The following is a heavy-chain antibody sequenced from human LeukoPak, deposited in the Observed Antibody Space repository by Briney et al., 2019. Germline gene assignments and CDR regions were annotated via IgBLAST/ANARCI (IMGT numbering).Heavy chain of an antibody. CDR3: ARGPSQLWYYGMDV. D-gene: IGHD5-18*01. J-gene: IGHJ6*02. CDR1: GYTFTGYY. Sequence: ASVKVSCKASGYTFTGYYMHWVRQAPGQGLEWMGWINPNSGGTNYAQKFQGRVTMTRDTSISTTYMELSRLRSDDTAVYYCARGPSQLWYYGMDVWGQGTTVTVSS. V-gene: IGHV1-2*02. CDR2: INPNSGGT.